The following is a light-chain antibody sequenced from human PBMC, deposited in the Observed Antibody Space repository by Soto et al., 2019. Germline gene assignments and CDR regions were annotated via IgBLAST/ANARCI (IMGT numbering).Light chain of an antibody. CDR2: DAS. V-gene: IGKV3-11*01. CDR1: QSVRTY. CDR3: QHRYNWPLT. J-gene: IGKJ4*01. Sequence: EIVLTQSPATLSLSPEERTPLSYRASQSVRTYLAWYQQKPGQAPRLLIYDASNRATGIPARFSGSGSGTDFTLSISSLEPEDFAVYYCQHRYNWPLTFGGGTKVEIK.